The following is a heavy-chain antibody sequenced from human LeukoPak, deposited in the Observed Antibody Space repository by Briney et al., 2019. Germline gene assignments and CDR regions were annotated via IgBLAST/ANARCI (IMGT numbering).Heavy chain of an antibody. D-gene: IGHD3-22*01. Sequence: GGSLRLSCAASGFTFSNAWMSWVCQAPGKGLEWVGRIKSKTDGGTTDYAAPVKGRFTISRDDSKNTLYLQMNSLKTEDTAVYYCTTVYYYDSSGYTNFDYWGQGTLVTVSS. CDR1: GFTFSNAW. V-gene: IGHV3-15*01. J-gene: IGHJ4*02. CDR2: IKSKTDGGTT. CDR3: TTVYYYDSSGYTNFDY.